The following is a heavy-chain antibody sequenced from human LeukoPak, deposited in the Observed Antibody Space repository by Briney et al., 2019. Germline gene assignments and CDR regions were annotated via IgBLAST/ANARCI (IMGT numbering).Heavy chain of an antibody. Sequence: PGGSLRLSCAASGLTFSSYAMSWVRQASGKGLEWVSAISGSGGSTYYADSVKGRFTISRDNSKNTLYLQMNSLRAEDTAVYYCARLLGYCSSTSCYAHAFDIWGQGTMVTVSS. CDR1: GLTFSSYA. D-gene: IGHD2-2*01. CDR3: ARLLGYCSSTSCYAHAFDI. CDR2: ISGSGGST. V-gene: IGHV3-23*01. J-gene: IGHJ3*02.